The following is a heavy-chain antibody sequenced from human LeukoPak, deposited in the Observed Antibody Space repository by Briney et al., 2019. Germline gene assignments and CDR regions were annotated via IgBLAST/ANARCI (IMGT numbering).Heavy chain of an antibody. D-gene: IGHD3-22*01. J-gene: IGHJ4*02. CDR3: AGKYYYDTSGYFYVDW. CDR1: GGSISSSSYY. Sequence: SETLSLTCTVSGGSISSSSYYWGWIRQPPGKGLEWIGSIHHSGSTYYNPYLQSRVIISLDTSKNQFSLKLTSVTAADTAVYYCAGKYYYDTSGYFYVDWWGQGTLVTVSS. V-gene: IGHV4-39*07. CDR2: IHHSGST.